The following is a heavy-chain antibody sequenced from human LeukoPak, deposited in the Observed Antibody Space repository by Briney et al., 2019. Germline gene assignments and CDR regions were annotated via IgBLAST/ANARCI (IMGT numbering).Heavy chain of an antibody. J-gene: IGHJ6*02. Sequence: PGGSLRLSCAASGSSFSRFWMHWVRLAPGKGLEWVSRVHSDGTTTNYADSVKGRFTISRDNAENTLYLQMNSLRAEDTAVYYCAKGALTYYYYGMDVWGRGTTVTVSS. D-gene: IGHD2/OR15-2a*01. CDR3: AKGALTYYYYGMDV. V-gene: IGHV3-74*01. CDR2: VHSDGTTT. CDR1: GSSFSRFW.